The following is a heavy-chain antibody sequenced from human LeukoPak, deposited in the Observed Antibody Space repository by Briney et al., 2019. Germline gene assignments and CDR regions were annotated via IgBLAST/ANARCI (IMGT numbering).Heavy chain of an antibody. CDR3: ARAGKTGAAAFDI. CDR1: GFIFSSYA. CDR2: INSDGSST. J-gene: IGHJ3*02. V-gene: IGHV3-74*01. D-gene: IGHD3-10*01. Sequence: GGSLRLSCAASGFIFSSYAMSWVRQAPGKGLVWVSRINSDGSSTNYADSVKGRFTISRDNTKNTLYLQMNSLRAEDTAVYYCARAGKTGAAAFDIWGQGTMVTVSS.